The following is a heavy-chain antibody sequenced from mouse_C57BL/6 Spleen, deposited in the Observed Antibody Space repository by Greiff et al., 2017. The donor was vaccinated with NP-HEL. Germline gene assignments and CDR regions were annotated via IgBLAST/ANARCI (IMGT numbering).Heavy chain of an antibody. J-gene: IGHJ1*03. CDR3: ARDGSYYCGSSYVWYFDV. Sequence: EVMLVESEGGLVQPGSSMKLSCTASGFTFSDYYMAWVRQVPEKGLEWVANINYDGSSTYYLDSLKSRFILSRDNAKNILDLQRSSLKYEDTATYDCARDGSYYCGSSYVWYFDVWGTGTTVTVSS. CDR2: INYDGSST. D-gene: IGHD1-1*01. V-gene: IGHV5-16*01. CDR1: GFTFSDYY.